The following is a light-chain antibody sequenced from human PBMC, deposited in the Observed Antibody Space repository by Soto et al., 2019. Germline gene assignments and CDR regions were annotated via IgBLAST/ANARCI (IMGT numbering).Light chain of an antibody. CDR2: GAI. Sequence: EIVLTQSPDILSLSPGDTATLSCRASQSVSNSYLAWYQQKRGQAPRLLIYGAIFRATGIPDRFTGSWSGSGFTLTICRVEPDDFAVYYCEQYGSSPRTCGQGTKVEIK. V-gene: IGKV3-20*01. CDR1: QSVSNSY. J-gene: IGKJ1*01. CDR3: EQYGSSPRT.